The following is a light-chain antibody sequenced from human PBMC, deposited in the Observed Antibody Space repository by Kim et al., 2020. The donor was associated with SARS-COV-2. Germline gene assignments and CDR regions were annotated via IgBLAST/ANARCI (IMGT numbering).Light chain of an antibody. CDR3: AAWDDSLSGPAV. CDR2: RNN. Sequence: QSVLTQPPSASGTPGQRVTISCSGSSSNIGSNYVYWHQQLPGTAPKLLIYRNNQRPSGVPDRFSGSKSGTSASLAISGLRSEDEADYYCAAWDDSLSGPAVFGGGTQLTVL. V-gene: IGLV1-47*01. J-gene: IGLJ7*01. CDR1: SSNIGSNY.